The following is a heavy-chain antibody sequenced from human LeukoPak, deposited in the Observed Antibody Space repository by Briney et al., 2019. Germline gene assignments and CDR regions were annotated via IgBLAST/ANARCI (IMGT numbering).Heavy chain of an antibody. CDR2: TNPSSGNT. V-gene: IGHV1-8*01. Sequence: ASVKVSCKASGYTFISYDLNWVRQATGQGLEWVGYTNPSSGNTVYAQKFQGRVSMTWSTSISTAYMELGSLRSEDTAVYYCAREGFDIWGQGTLVTVSS. CDR1: GYTFISYD. CDR3: AREGFDI. J-gene: IGHJ3*02.